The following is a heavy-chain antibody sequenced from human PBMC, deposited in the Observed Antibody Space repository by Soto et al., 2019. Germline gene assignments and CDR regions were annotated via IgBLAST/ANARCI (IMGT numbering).Heavy chain of an antibody. D-gene: IGHD3-22*01. V-gene: IGHV3-15*07. CDR2: IKSKTDGGTT. CDR1: GFTFSNAW. CDR3: TTDRSYSPYYYDSSGYSGFDY. J-gene: IGHJ4*02. Sequence: GGSLRLSCAASGFTFSNAWMNWVRQAPGKGLEWVGRIKSKTDGGTTDYAAPVKGRFTISRDDSKNTLYLQMNSLKTEDTAVYYCTTDRSYSPYYYDSSGYSGFDYWGQGTLVTVSS.